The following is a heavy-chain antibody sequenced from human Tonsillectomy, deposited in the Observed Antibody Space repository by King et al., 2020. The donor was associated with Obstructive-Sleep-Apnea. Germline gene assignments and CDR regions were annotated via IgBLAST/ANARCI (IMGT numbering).Heavy chain of an antibody. CDR1: GGSISSYY. J-gene: IGHJ4*02. CDR2: IYYSGST. Sequence: VQLQESGPGLVKPSETLSLTCTVSGGSISSYYWSWIRQPPGKGLEWIGYIYYSGSTNYNPSLKSRVTISVDTSKNQFSLKLSSVTAADTAVYYCARGPGYSSSWYFLWGQGTLVTVSS. V-gene: IGHV4-59*01. D-gene: IGHD6-13*01. CDR3: ARGPGYSSSWYFL.